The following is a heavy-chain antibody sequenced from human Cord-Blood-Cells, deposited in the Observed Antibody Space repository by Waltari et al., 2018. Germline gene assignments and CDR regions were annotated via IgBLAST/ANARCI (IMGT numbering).Heavy chain of an antibody. CDR3: AKAYSSSWYSGGY. J-gene: IGHJ4*02. CDR2: ISYDGSNK. CDR1: GFTFSSYG. D-gene: IGHD6-13*01. V-gene: IGHV3-30*18. Sequence: QVQLVESGGGVVQPGRSLRLSCAASGFTFSSYGMHWVRQAPGKGLEWVAVISYDGSNKYYADSVKGRFTISRDNSKNTLYLQMNSLRAEDTAVYYCAKAYSSSWYSGGYWGQGTLVTVSS.